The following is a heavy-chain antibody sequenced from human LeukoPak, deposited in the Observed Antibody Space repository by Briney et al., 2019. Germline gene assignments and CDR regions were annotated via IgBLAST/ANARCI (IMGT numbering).Heavy chain of an antibody. CDR1: QFTFSKSA. V-gene: IGHV3-23*01. CDR2: INNRGDST. CDR3: AKGRGSAVTTTLEN. J-gene: IGHJ4*02. Sequence: GGSLRLSCADSQFTFSKSAMNWVRQALGKGLEWVSPINNRGDSTYYADSVKGRFTIPRDDSKNTLYLQMNNLGVDDTAMYYCAKGRGSAVTTTLENWGQGTLVTVSS. D-gene: IGHD4-17*01.